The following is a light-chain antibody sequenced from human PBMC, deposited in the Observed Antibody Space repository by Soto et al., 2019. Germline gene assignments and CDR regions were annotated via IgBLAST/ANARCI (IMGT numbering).Light chain of an antibody. CDR1: NSNIGAGYD. V-gene: IGLV1-40*01. J-gene: IGLJ1*01. CDR3: QSYDSSLSSFYV. Sequence: QSVLTQPPSVSGAPGQRVTLSCTGSNSNIGAGYDVHWYQQLPGIAPKFFMSGNSNRPSGVPDRFSVSKSGTSASLAITGLQAEDEADYYCQSYDSSLSSFYVFGTGTKLTVL. CDR2: GNS.